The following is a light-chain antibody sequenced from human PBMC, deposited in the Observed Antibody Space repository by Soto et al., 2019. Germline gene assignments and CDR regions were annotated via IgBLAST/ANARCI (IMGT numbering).Light chain of an antibody. CDR1: SSNIGSNT. Sequence: QSVLTQPPSASGTPGQRVTISCSGSSSNIGSNTVNWYQQLPGTAPKLLIHSNNQRPSGVPDRFSDSKSGTSASLAISGLQSEDEADYYCAAWDDSLNGVWVFGGGTKLTV. CDR2: SNN. V-gene: IGLV1-44*01. CDR3: AAWDDSLNGVWV. J-gene: IGLJ3*02.